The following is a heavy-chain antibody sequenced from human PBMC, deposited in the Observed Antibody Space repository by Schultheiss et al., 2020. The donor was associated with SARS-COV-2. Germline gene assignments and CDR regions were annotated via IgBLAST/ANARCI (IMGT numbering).Heavy chain of an antibody. D-gene: IGHD3-22*01. J-gene: IGHJ6*03. CDR3: ASGVVGGLEYYYYYMDV. Sequence: SETLSLTCTVSGGSISSYYWSWIRQPPGKGLEWIGEINHSGSTNYNPSLKSRVTISVDTSKNQFSLKLSSVTAADTAVYYCASGVVGGLEYYYYYMDVWGKGTTVTVSS. CDR2: INHSGST. CDR1: GGSISSYY. V-gene: IGHV4-59*08.